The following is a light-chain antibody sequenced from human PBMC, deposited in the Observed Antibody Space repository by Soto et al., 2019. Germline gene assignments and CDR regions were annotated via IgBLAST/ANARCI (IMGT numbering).Light chain of an antibody. Sequence: QSALTQPPSASGSPGQSVTISCTGTSSDVGDYIYVSWYQQHPGKPPKLLIYEVTQRPSGVPDRFSGSRSGNTASLTVSGLQADDEADYYCTSYAGNDKYVFGTGTKLTVL. CDR1: SSDVGDYIY. J-gene: IGLJ1*01. V-gene: IGLV2-8*01. CDR3: TSYAGNDKYV. CDR2: EVT.